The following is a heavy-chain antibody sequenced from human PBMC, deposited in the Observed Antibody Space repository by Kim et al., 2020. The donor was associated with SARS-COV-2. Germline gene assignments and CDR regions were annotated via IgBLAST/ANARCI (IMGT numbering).Heavy chain of an antibody. D-gene: IGHD1-26*01. CDR3: ARRGNTGSYSHFDY. CDR1: GDSVSGSSYY. Sequence: SETLSLTCTVSGDSVSGSSYYWGWVRQPPGKGLEWIGNIYYSGSTYYNPSLKSRVTISVDTSKNQFSLKLSSVTAADTAVYYCARRGNTGSYSHFDYWG. J-gene: IGHJ4*01. V-gene: IGHV4-39*01. CDR2: IYYSGST.